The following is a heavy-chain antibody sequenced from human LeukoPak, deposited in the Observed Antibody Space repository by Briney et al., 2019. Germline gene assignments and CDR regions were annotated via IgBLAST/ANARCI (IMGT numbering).Heavy chain of an antibody. Sequence: ASVKVSCKVSGYTLTELSMHWVRQAPGKGLEWMGGFDPEDGETIYAQKFQGRVTMTEDTSTDTAYMELSSLRSEDTAVCYCATTLGYCSSTSCYQNWFDPWGQGTLVTVSS. CDR3: ATTLGYCSSTSCYQNWFDP. CDR2: FDPEDGET. D-gene: IGHD2-2*01. CDR1: GYTLTELS. V-gene: IGHV1-24*01. J-gene: IGHJ5*02.